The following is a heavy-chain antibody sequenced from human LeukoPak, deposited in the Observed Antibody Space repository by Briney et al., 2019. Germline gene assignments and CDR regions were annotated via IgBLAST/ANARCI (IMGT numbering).Heavy chain of an antibody. V-gene: IGHV3-48*03. CDR3: ARAVVGATRYYYYMDV. CDR2: ISSSGSTI. D-gene: IGHD1-26*01. CDR1: GFTVSTNY. Sequence: GGSLRLSCAASGFTVSTNYMSWVRQAPGKGLEWVSYISSSGSTIYYADSVKGRFTISRDNAKNSLYLQMNSLRAEDTAVYYCARAVVGATRYYYYMDVWGKGTTVTISS. J-gene: IGHJ6*03.